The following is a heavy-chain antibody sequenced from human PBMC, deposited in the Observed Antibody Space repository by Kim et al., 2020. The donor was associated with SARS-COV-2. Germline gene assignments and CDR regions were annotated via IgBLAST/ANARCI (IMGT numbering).Heavy chain of an antibody. Sequence: SETLSLTCTVSGGSISSNDYYWDWIRQHPGKGLEWIGSISYSGRTYYNPSLKSRVTISVDTSKNQISLKLSSVTAADTGVYYCARGIFGVVIIPYYYYYMDVWGKGTTVTVSS. CDR3: ARGIFGVVIIPYYYYYMDV. D-gene: IGHD3-3*01. J-gene: IGHJ6*03. CDR2: ISYSGRT. V-gene: IGHV4-39*01. CDR1: GGSISSNDYY.